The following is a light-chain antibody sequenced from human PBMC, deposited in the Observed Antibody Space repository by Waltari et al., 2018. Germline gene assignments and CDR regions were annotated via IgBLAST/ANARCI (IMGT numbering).Light chain of an antibody. CDR1: QSIGKY. Sequence: EFGLTQSPATWPLSPGERAPLSCRASQSIGKYLVWYQQKPGQAPRLLLYVASSRAAGIPDRFSGSGSGTDFSLTISRLEPEDFAVYYCQNHERLPAVFGQGTKVEIK. J-gene: IGKJ1*01. CDR3: QNHERLPAV. V-gene: IGKV3-20*01. CDR2: VAS.